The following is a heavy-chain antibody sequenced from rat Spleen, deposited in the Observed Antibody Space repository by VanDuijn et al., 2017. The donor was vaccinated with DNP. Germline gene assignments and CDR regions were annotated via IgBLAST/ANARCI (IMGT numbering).Heavy chain of an antibody. V-gene: IGHV3-1*01. CDR2: ISYSGST. D-gene: IGHD1-11*01. CDR1: GYSITTNY. J-gene: IGHJ1*01. CDR3: ARGLNYGGYNYYWYFDF. Sequence: EVQLQESGPGLVKPSQSLSLTCSVTGYSITTNYWGWIRKFPGNKMEWMGYISYSGSTSYNPSLKSRIPITRDTSTNQFFLQLNSVTTEDTATYYCARGLNYGGYNYYWYFDFWGPGTMVTVSS.